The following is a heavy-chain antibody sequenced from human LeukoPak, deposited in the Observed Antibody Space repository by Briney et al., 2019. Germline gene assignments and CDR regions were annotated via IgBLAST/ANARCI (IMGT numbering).Heavy chain of an antibody. Sequence: GGSLRLSCAASGFTFSDYYMSWIRQAPGKGLEWVSYISSSGSTIYYADTVKGRFTISRDNAKNSLYLQMNSLRAEDTAVYYCARALWFGTTFDYWGQGTLVTVSS. CDR3: ARALWFGTTFDY. CDR1: GFTFSDYY. V-gene: IGHV3-11*04. J-gene: IGHJ4*02. D-gene: IGHD3-10*01. CDR2: ISSSGSTI.